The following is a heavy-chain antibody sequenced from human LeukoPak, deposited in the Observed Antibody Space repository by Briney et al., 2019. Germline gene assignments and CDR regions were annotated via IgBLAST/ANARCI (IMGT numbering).Heavy chain of an antibody. CDR1: GFTSSSYW. Sequence: GGSLRLSCAASGFTSSSYWMTWVRQAPGKGLEWVANMKEDGSEKYYVDSVKGRFTISRDNSKNTLYLQMNSLRAEDTAVYYCAKDREWLVKWLGYYMDVWGKGTTVTISS. CDR3: AKDREWLVKWLGYYMDV. V-gene: IGHV3-7*01. J-gene: IGHJ6*03. D-gene: IGHD6-19*01. CDR2: MKEDGSEK.